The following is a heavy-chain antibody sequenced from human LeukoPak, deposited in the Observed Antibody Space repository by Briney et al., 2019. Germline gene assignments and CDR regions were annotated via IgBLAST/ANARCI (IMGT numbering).Heavy chain of an antibody. CDR2: ISSNGGST. D-gene: IGHD5-12*01. J-gene: IGHJ4*02. Sequence: GGSLRLSRAASGFTFSSYAMHWVRQAPGKGLEYVSSISSNGGSTYHAHSVKGRLTISTDNSKNTLYLQMGSLRAEDMAVYYCARDRYSGYLDYWGQGTLVTVSS. V-gene: IGHV3-64*01. CDR3: ARDRYSGYLDY. CDR1: GFTFSSYA.